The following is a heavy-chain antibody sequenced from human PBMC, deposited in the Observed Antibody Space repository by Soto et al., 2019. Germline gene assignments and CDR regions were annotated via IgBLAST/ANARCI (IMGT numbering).Heavy chain of an antibody. V-gene: IGHV4-30-2*01. D-gene: IGHD3-22*01. CDR1: GGSISSATYS. J-gene: IGHJ6*02. CDR3: ATGPWYYDSSGFPVHYGLDV. CDR2: IYHSGST. Sequence: SETLSLTCAVSGGSISSATYSWSWIRQPPGKGLDWMGHIYHSGSTYYNPSLKSRVTISGDRSKNQLSLKLSFVTAADTAVYYFATGPWYYDSSGFPVHYGLDVWGQGTTVTVSS.